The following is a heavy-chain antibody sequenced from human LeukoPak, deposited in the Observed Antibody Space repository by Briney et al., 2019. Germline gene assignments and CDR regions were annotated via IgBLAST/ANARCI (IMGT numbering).Heavy chain of an antibody. D-gene: IGHD2-2*01. V-gene: IGHV1-18*04. CDR2: ISAYNGNT. CDR1: GYTFTGYY. CDR3: ALLVVPDYYYYYGMDV. Sequence: ASVKVSCKASGYTFTGYYMHWVRQAPGQGLEWMGWISAYNGNTNYAQKLQGRVTMTTDTSTSTAYMELSSLRSEDTAVYYCALLVVPDYYYYYGMDVWGQGTTVTVSS. J-gene: IGHJ6*02.